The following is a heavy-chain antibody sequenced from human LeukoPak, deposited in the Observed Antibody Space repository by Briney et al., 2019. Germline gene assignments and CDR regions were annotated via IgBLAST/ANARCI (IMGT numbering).Heavy chain of an antibody. J-gene: IGHJ4*02. Sequence: PSETLSLTCAVSGGSISSGGYYWSWIRQPAGKGLEWIGRIYTSGSTNYNPSLKSRVTISVDTSKNQFSLKLSSVTAADTAVYYCASTFGYSSSWYSIDYWGQGALVTVSS. D-gene: IGHD6-13*01. CDR3: ASTFGYSSSWYSIDY. CDR1: GGSISSGGYY. V-gene: IGHV4-61*02. CDR2: IYTSGST.